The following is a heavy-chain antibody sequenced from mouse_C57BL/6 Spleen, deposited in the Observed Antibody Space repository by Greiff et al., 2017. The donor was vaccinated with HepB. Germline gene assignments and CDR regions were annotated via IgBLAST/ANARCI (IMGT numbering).Heavy chain of an antibody. CDR3: ARTTVVATRYFDV. CDR1: GFTFTDYY. V-gene: IGHV7-3*01. Sequence: DVMLVESGGGLVQPGGSLSLSCAASGFTFTDYYMSWVRQPPGKALEWLGFIRNKANGYTTEYSASVKGRFTISRDNSQSILYLQMNALRAEDSATYYCARTTVVATRYFDVWGTGTTVTVSS. J-gene: IGHJ1*03. D-gene: IGHD1-1*01. CDR2: IRNKANGYTT.